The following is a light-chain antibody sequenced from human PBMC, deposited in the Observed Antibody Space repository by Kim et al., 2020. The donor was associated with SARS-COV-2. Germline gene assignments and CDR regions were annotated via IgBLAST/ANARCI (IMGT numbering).Light chain of an antibody. CDR1: KLGDKY. Sequence: SYELTQPPSVSVSPGQTASITCSGHKLGDKYACWYQQKPGQSPVLVIYQDTKRPSGIPERFSGSNSGNTATLTISGTQAMDEADYYCQAWDSNTEVFGGG. V-gene: IGLV3-1*01. J-gene: IGLJ2*01. CDR2: QDT. CDR3: QAWDSNTEV.